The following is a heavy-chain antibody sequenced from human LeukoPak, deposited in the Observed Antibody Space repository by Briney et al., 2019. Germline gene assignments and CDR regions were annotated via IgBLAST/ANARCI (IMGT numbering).Heavy chain of an antibody. V-gene: IGHV1-8*01. CDR2: MNPNSVNT. Sequence: GESLKISCKASGYTFSSYDIKWVRQATGQGLEWMGWMNPNSVNTGYAQKFQGRVTMTRNTSISTAYMELSSLRSDDTAVYYCARVGSGWSLSYYYYYYMDVWGKGTTVTVSS. D-gene: IGHD6-19*01. CDR1: GYTFSSYD. J-gene: IGHJ6*03. CDR3: ARVGSGWSLSYYYYYYMDV.